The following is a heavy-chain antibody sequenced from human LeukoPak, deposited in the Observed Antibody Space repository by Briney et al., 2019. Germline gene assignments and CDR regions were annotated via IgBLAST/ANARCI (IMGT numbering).Heavy chain of an antibody. CDR1: GGSFSGYY. J-gene: IGHJ4*02. CDR2: INHSGST. V-gene: IGHV4-34*01. CDR3: ARDSEDSSGYSDY. Sequence: SETLSLTCAVYGGSFSGYYWSWIRQPPGKGLEWIGEINHSGSTNYNPSLKSRVTISVDTSKNQFSLKLSSVTAADTAVYYCARDSEDSSGYSDYWGQGTLVTVSS. D-gene: IGHD3-22*01.